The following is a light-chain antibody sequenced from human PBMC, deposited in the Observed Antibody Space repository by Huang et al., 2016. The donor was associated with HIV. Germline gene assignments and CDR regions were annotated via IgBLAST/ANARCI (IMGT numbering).Light chain of an antibody. J-gene: IGKJ4*01. V-gene: IGKV1-9*01. Sequence: IQLTQSPSSLSVSVGDRVTITCRASPGITNYLAWYQQKPGKAPKLLIFATSTLQSGVPSRFSGSGSGADFTLSIAGLQPEDSATYYCQQLSAYPLTFGGGTKVEI. CDR3: QQLSAYPLT. CDR2: ATS. CDR1: PGITNY.